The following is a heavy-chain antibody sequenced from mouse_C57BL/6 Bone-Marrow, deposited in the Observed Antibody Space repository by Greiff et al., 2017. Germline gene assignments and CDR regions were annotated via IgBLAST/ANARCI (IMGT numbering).Heavy chain of an antibody. CDR3: THYGSSFYWYFDV. CDR2: IYPGNSDT. Sequence: EVQLQQSGTVLARPGASVKMSCKTSGYTFTSYWMHWVKQRTGQGLEWIGAIYPGNSDTSYNQKFKGKAKLTAVTSASTAYMELSSLTNEDSAVYYCTHYGSSFYWYFDVWGTGTTVTVSS. D-gene: IGHD1-1*01. CDR1: GYTFTSYW. V-gene: IGHV1-5*01. J-gene: IGHJ1*03.